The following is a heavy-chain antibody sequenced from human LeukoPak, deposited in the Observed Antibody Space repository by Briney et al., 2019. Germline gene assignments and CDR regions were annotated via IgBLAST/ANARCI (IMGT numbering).Heavy chain of an antibody. CDR3: ARVAVAGTSFDY. V-gene: IGHV3-48*03. CDR2: ISSSGSTI. D-gene: IGHD6-19*01. J-gene: IGHJ4*02. Sequence: GGSLRLSCAASGFTFSSYEMNWVRQAPGKGPEWVSYISSSGSTIYYADSVKGRFTISRDNAKNSLYLQMNSLRAEDTAVYYCARVAVAGTSFDYWGQGTLVTVSS. CDR1: GFTFSSYE.